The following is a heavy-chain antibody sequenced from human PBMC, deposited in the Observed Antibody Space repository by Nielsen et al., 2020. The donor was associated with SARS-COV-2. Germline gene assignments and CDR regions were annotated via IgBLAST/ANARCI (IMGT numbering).Heavy chain of an antibody. Sequence: SETLSLTCTVSGGSISSGGYYWSWIRQHPGKGLEWIGYIYYSGSTYYNPSLKSRVTISVDTSKNQFSLKLSSVTAADTAVYYCAGGGTTSFDYWGQGTLVTVSS. CDR1: GGSISSGGYY. V-gene: IGHV4-31*03. CDR3: AGGGTTSFDY. J-gene: IGHJ4*02. D-gene: IGHD1-1*01. CDR2: IYYSGST.